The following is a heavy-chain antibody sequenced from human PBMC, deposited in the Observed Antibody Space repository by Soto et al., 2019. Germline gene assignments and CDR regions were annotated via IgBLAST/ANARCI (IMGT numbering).Heavy chain of an antibody. CDR2: INHNGNA. J-gene: IGHJ5*02. CDR1: GESLSASY. Sequence: QVQLQQWGAGLLKPSETLSLTCAVYGESLSASYWSWIRQPPGKGLEWIGDINHNGNADYNPSLKSRLSISVDKSTNQFSLNLISVTAADTAVYYCARRSRITMIVVPYTGFDPWGQGTLVTVSS. CDR3: ARRSRITMIVVPYTGFDP. D-gene: IGHD3-22*01. V-gene: IGHV4-34*01.